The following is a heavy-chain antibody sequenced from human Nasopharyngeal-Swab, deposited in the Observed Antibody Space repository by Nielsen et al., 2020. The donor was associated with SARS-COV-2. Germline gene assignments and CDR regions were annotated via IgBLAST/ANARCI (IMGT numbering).Heavy chain of an antibody. J-gene: IGHJ2*01. V-gene: IGHV3-48*04. CDR1: GFTFSSYS. Sequence: GGSLRLSCAASGFTFSSYSMNWVRQAPGKGLEWVSYISSSSSTIYYADSVKGRFTISRDNAKNSLYLQMNSLRAEDTAVYYCARNYYDSSGYYTYWYFDLWGRGTLVTVSS. D-gene: IGHD3-22*01. CDR2: ISSSSSTI. CDR3: ARNYYDSSGYYTYWYFDL.